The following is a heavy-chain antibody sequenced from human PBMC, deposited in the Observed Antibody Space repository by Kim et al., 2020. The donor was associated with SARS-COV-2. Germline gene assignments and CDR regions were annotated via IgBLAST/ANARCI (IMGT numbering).Heavy chain of an antibody. CDR2: IDPSDSYT. Sequence: GESLKISCKGSGYSFTSYWISCVRQMPGKGLEWMGRIDPSDSYTNYSPSFQGHVTISADKSISTAYLQWSSLKASDTAMYYCARLTRDYGSGAIPTKIDYWGQGTLVTVSS. D-gene: IGHD3-10*01. CDR3: ARLTRDYGSGAIPTKIDY. CDR1: GYSFTSYW. V-gene: IGHV5-10-1*01. J-gene: IGHJ4*02.